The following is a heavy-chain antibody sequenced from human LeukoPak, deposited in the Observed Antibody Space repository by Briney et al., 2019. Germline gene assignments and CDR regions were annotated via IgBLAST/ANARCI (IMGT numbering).Heavy chain of an antibody. Sequence: GGSLRLSCAASGFTFSSYAMSWVRQAPGKGLEWVSAISGSGGSTYYADSVKGRFTISRDNSKNTLYLQMNSLRAEDTAVYYCANSPDEDEYFQHWGQGTLVTVSS. CDR3: ANSPDEDEYFQH. V-gene: IGHV3-23*01. CDR1: GFTFSSYA. J-gene: IGHJ1*01. CDR2: ISGSGGST.